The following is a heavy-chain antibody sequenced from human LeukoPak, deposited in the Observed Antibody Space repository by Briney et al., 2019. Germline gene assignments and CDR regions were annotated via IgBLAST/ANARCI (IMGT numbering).Heavy chain of an antibody. D-gene: IGHD1-26*01. J-gene: IGHJ6*03. Sequence: PSETLSLTCAVYGGSFSGYYWSWIRQPPGKGLEWIGEINHSGSTNYNPSPKSRVTISVDTSKNQFSLKLSSVTAADTAVYYCARLGATYYYYYMDVWGKGTTVTISS. CDR1: GGSFSGYY. CDR2: INHSGST. V-gene: IGHV4-34*01. CDR3: ARLGATYYYYYMDV.